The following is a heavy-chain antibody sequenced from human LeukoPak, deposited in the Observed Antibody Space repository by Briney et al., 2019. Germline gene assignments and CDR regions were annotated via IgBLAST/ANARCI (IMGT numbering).Heavy chain of an antibody. V-gene: IGHV3-74*01. D-gene: IGHD6-13*01. CDR1: GFTFSTYW. CDR2: INGDGGSR. CDR3: ASASSHRTAAGGDY. J-gene: IGHJ4*02. Sequence: TGGSLRLSCAASGFTFSTYWMHWVRQAPGNGLVWVSRINGDGGSRNYADSVKGRFTISRDNAKNTLYLQMSSLRVEDTAVYYCASASSHRTAAGGDYWGQGTLVTVST.